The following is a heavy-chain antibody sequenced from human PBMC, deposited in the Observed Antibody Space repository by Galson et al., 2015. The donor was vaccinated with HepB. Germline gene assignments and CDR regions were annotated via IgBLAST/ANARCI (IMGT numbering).Heavy chain of an antibody. CDR2: INHSGST. J-gene: IGHJ4*02. Sequence: SETLSLTCAVYGGSFSGYYWSWIRQPPGKGLEWIGEINHSGSTNYNPSLKSRVTISVDTSKNQFSLKLSSVTAADTAVYYCARGDYYDSSGHPHYFDYWGQGTLVTVSS. CDR1: GGSFSGYY. V-gene: IGHV4-34*01. D-gene: IGHD3-22*01. CDR3: ARGDYYDSSGHPHYFDY.